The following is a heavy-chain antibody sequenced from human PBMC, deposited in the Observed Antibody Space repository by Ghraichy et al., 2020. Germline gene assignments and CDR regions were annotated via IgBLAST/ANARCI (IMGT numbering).Heavy chain of an antibody. CDR2: KKQDGSER. J-gene: IGHJ3*02. D-gene: IGHD4-17*01. CDR3: ARDPKGWGGDYGAAFVI. Sequence: KKKQDGSERSYVDSVKGRFTISRDNAKNSLYLQMNSLRVEDTAVYYCARDPKGWGGDYGAAFVIWGQGTMFSV. V-gene: IGHV3-7*03.